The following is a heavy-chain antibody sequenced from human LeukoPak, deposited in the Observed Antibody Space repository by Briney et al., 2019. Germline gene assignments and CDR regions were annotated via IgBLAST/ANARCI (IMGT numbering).Heavy chain of an antibody. Sequence: GGSLRLSCAASGFTFSSYSMNWVRQAPGKGLEWVSSISSSSSYIYYADSVKDRFTISRDNAKNSLYLQMNSLRAEDTAVYYCARDDYDFWSGYYTYYYYYYMDVWGKGTTVTVSS. J-gene: IGHJ6*03. CDR3: ARDDYDFWSGYYTYYYYYYMDV. CDR2: ISSSSSYI. CDR1: GFTFSSYS. D-gene: IGHD3-3*01. V-gene: IGHV3-21*01.